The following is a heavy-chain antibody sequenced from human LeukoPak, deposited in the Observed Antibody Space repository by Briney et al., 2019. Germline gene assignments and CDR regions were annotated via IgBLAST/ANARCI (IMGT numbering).Heavy chain of an antibody. CDR3: ARSMNYYDSSGYLG. Sequence: SETLSLTCTVSGGSISSYYWSWIRQPPGKGLEWIGYIYYSGSTNYNPSLKSRVTISVDTSKNQFSLKLSSVTAADTAVYYCARSMNYYDSSGYLGWGRGTLVTVSS. V-gene: IGHV4-59*01. J-gene: IGHJ4*02. D-gene: IGHD3-22*01. CDR2: IYYSGST. CDR1: GGSISSYY.